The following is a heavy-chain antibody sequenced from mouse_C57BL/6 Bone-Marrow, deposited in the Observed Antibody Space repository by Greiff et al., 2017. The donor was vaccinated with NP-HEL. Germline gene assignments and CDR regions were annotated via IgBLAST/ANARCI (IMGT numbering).Heavy chain of an antibody. J-gene: IGHJ2*01. CDR2: IYPRSGNT. D-gene: IGHD3-2*02. CDR1: GYTFTSYG. V-gene: IGHV1-81*01. Sequence: VHLVESGAELARPGASVKLSCKASGYTFTSYGISWVKQRTGQGLEWIGEIYPRSGNTYYNEKFKGKATLTADKSSSTAYMELRSLTSEDSAVYFCARQLRLQYYFDYWGQGTTLTVSS. CDR3: ARQLRLQYYFDY.